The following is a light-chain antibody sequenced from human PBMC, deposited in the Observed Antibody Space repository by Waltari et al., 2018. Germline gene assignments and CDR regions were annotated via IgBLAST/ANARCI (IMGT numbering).Light chain of an antibody. CDR1: SSNIGHNS. Sequence: QSVVTQPPSASGTPGQTVTISCSGSSSNIGHNSVSWYQQRPGTAPKLLIFNNDQRPSGVPDRFSGSKSGTSASLAIRGLQSEDEADYYCASWADSLNGPVFGGGTKLTVL. CDR2: NND. V-gene: IGLV1-44*01. J-gene: IGLJ3*02. CDR3: ASWADSLNGPV.